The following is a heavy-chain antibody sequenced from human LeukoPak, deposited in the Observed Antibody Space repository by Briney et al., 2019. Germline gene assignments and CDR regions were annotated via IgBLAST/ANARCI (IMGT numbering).Heavy chain of an antibody. CDR3: ARRRRLKNPGGDAFDI. J-gene: IGHJ3*02. Sequence: SETLSLTCTVSGGSISSYYWSWIRQPPWKGLEWIGYIYYSGSTRYNPSLQSRVTLSIGTSKTQFSLKLDSVTAADTAVYYCARRRRLKNPGGDAFDIWGQGTVVTVSS. CDR1: GGSISSYY. CDR2: IYYSGST. V-gene: IGHV4-59*08. D-gene: IGHD2/OR15-2a*01.